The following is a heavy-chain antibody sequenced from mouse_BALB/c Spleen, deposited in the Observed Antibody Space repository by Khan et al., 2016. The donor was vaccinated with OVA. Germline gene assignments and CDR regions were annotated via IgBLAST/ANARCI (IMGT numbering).Heavy chain of an antibody. Sequence: EVELVESGGGLVKPGGSLKLSCAASGFAFSSYDMSWVRQTPEKRLEWVAFISIGGGTSYYPASVKGRFTITRDNAKHHLYLQMHRQKSEDTAMYYCTRPHYYGSNYYFDDWGQGTTLTGSS. J-gene: IGHJ2*01. CDR2: ISIGGGTS. CDR1: GFAFSSYD. V-gene: IGHV5-12-1*01. CDR3: TRPHYYGSNYYFDD. D-gene: IGHD1-1*01.